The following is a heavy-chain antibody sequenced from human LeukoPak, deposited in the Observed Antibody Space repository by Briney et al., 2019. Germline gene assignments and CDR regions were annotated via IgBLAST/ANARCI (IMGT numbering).Heavy chain of an antibody. D-gene: IGHD4-11*01. V-gene: IGHV4-59*11. J-gene: IGHJ4*02. CDR1: GGSISSHY. CDR2: ISYSGST. CDR3: ARVPFLLSNPFDY. Sequence: PSETLSLTCTVSGGSISSHYWSWIRQPPGKGLEWIGYISYSGSTNYNPSLKSRVTMSVDTSENQFSLKLSSVTAADTAVYYCARVPFLLSNPFDYWGQGTLVTVSS.